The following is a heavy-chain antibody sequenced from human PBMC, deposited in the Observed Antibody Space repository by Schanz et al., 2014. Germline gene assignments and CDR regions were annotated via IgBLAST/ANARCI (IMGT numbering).Heavy chain of an antibody. CDR1: GGSINSGGYR. D-gene: IGHD2-21*01. V-gene: IGHV4-39*01. J-gene: IGHJ3*01. CDR2: MYSSGST. Sequence: QLQLQESGPGLVKASETLSLTCSVSGGSINSGGYRWGWIRQPPGKGLEWIGTMYSSGSTYYNPSLKSRVTISVDTSKNQFSLKLTSVTAADSAVYYCTRSTLWSYDVWGRGTMVIVSS. CDR3: TRSTLWSYDV.